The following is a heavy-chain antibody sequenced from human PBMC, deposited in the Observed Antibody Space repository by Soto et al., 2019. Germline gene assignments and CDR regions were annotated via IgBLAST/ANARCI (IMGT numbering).Heavy chain of an antibody. CDR3: EKATEYDFGVSDMDV. CDR1: GFTFDDYA. CDR2: ISWNSGSI. D-gene: IGHD3-3*01. J-gene: IGHJ6*03. V-gene: IGHV3-9*01. Sequence: EVQLVESGGGLVQPGRSLRLSCAASGFTFDDYAMHWVRQAPGKGLEWVSGISWNSGSIGYADSAKGRFTITRDNAKNTLYLQMNSPRAEYTAWYYCEKATEYDFGVSDMDVWGKGTTVTVSS.